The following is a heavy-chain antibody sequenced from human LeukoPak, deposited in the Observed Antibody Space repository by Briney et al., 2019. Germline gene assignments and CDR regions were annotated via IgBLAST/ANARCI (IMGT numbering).Heavy chain of an antibody. D-gene: IGHD3-3*01. J-gene: IGHJ6*02. Sequence: GGSLRLSCAASGFTFSSYWMHWVRQAPGKGLVWVSRINSDGSSTSYADSVKGRFTISRDNAKNTLYLQMNSLRAEDTAVYYCANWEYYDFWSGYYPSPDLDVWGQGTTVTVSS. CDR3: ANWEYYDFWSGYYPSPDLDV. V-gene: IGHV3-74*01. CDR2: INSDGSST. CDR1: GFTFSSYW.